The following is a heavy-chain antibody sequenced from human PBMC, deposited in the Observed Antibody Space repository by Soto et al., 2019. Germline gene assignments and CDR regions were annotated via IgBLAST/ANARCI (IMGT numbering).Heavy chain of an antibody. Sequence: GESLKISCKGSGYSFTSYWIGWGRQMPGKGLEWMGIIYPGDSDTRYSPSFQGQVTLSADKAISTAYLQRSSLKASDTAMYYCARSKGRMTTVTTYYDNMDVWGQGTTVTVSS. CDR1: GYSFTSYW. J-gene: IGHJ6*02. CDR3: ARSKGRMTTVTTYYDNMDV. D-gene: IGHD4-17*01. CDR2: IYPGDSDT. V-gene: IGHV5-51*01.